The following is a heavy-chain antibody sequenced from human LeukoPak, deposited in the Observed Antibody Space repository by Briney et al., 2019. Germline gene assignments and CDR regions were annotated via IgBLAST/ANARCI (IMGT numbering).Heavy chain of an antibody. CDR3: ARGDYYYMDV. Sequence: PSETLSLTCTVSGDSIRSYCWSWIRQPPGKGLEWIGYIYYSGSTNYNPSLKSRVTISIDTSKNQFSLKLSSVTAADTAVYYCARGDYYYMDVWGKGTTVTVPS. V-gene: IGHV4-59*01. J-gene: IGHJ6*03. CDR1: GDSIRSYC. CDR2: IYYSGST.